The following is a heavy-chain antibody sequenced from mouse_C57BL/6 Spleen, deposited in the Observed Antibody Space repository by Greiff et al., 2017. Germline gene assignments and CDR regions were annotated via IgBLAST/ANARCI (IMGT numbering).Heavy chain of an antibody. Sequence: QVQLKQPGAELVKPGASVKLSCKASGYTFTSYWMQWVKQRPGQGLEWIGEIDPSDSYTNYNQKFKGKATLTVDTSSSTAYMQLSSLTSEDSAVYYCARSGGRLLPFAYWGQGTLVTVSA. CDR2: IDPSDSYT. V-gene: IGHV1-50*01. J-gene: IGHJ3*01. CDR1: GYTFTSYW. CDR3: ARSGGRLLPFAY. D-gene: IGHD1-1*01.